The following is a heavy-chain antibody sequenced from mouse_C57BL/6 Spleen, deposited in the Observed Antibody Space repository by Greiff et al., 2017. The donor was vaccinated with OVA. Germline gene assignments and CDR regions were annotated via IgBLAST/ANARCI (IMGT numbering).Heavy chain of an antibody. J-gene: IGHJ3*01. D-gene: IGHD2-4*01. V-gene: IGHV1-26*01. CDR3: EPIYYYYDGGFAY. CDR1: GYTFTDYY. CDR2: INPNNGGT. Sequence: EVQLQQSGPELVKPGASVKISCKASGYTFTDYYMNWVKQSHGQSLEWIGDINPNNGGTSYNQKFKGKATLAVDKSSSTAYMELRNLTSEDSAVYYGEPIYYYYDGGFAYGGQGTLVTVSA.